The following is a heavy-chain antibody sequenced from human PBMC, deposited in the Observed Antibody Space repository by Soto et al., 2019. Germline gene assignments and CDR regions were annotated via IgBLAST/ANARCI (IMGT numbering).Heavy chain of an antibody. CDR1: GGSISSGDYY. CDR2: IYHSGST. D-gene: IGHD6-6*01. J-gene: IGHJ5*02. CDR3: ARERPDGARLDP. V-gene: IGHV4-30-4*01. Sequence: QVQLQESGPGLVKPSQTLPLTCTVSGGSISSGDYYWSWIRQPPGKGLEWIGYIYHSGSTYYNRPLKCRVTISVDTSKNQFSLKLSSVTAADTAVYYCARERPDGARLDPWGQGTLVTVSS.